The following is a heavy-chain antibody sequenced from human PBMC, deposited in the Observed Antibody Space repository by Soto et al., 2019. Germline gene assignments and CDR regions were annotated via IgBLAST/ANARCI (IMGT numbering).Heavy chain of an antibody. Sequence: QVQLVQSGAEVKKPGASVKVSCKASGYTFTSYDINWVRQATGQGLEWMGWMNPNSGNTGYAQKFQGRVTMTRNTSISKAYMELSSLRSEDTAVYYCARTLGPRERTTGTIPGYWGQGTLVTVSS. J-gene: IGHJ4*02. CDR1: GYTFTSYD. CDR3: ARTLGPRERTTGTIPGY. CDR2: MNPNSGNT. D-gene: IGHD1-1*01. V-gene: IGHV1-8*01.